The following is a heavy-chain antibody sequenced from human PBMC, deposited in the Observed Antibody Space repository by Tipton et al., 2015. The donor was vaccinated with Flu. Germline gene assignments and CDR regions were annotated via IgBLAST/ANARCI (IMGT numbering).Heavy chain of an antibody. J-gene: IGHJ6*02. Sequence: SLRLSCAASGFTFSSYGMHWVRQAPGKGLERVAFIRYDGSNKYYADSVKGRFTISRDNSKNTLYLQMNSLRAEDTAVCYCAKEEGYCSSTSCQITYYYYGMDVWGQGTTVTVSS. CDR2: IRYDGSNK. CDR3: AKEEGYCSSTSCQITYYYYGMDV. V-gene: IGHV3-30*02. CDR1: GFTFSSYG. D-gene: IGHD2-2*01.